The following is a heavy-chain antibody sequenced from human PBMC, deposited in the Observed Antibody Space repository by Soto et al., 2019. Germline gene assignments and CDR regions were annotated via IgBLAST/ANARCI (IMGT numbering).Heavy chain of an antibody. Sequence: SETLSHTCSVSGDSISTVDYFWAWIRQPPGQALEYIGYIYKSATTYYNPSFESRVAISLDTSKSQFSLNVTSVTAADTAVYFCARGRYCLTGRCFPNWFDSWGQGTLVTVSS. CDR2: IYKSATT. CDR1: GDSISTVDYF. D-gene: IGHD2-15*01. CDR3: ARGRYCLTGRCFPNWFDS. V-gene: IGHV4-30-4*01. J-gene: IGHJ5*01.